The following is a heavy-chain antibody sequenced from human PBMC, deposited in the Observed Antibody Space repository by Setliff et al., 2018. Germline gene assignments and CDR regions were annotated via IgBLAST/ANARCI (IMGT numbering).Heavy chain of an antibody. Sequence: SETLSLTCTVSGGFIRDYYWNWIRQSPGKGLEWIGYIYYRGTTNYDSSLKSRVTISIDMSKNQFSLKLSSATAADTAVYFCAAVGIDAGGGWFDPWGHGIPVTVSS. D-gene: IGHD1-26*01. CDR1: GGFIRDYY. J-gene: IGHJ5*02. CDR3: AAVGIDAGGGWFDP. V-gene: IGHV4-59*01. CDR2: IYYRGTT.